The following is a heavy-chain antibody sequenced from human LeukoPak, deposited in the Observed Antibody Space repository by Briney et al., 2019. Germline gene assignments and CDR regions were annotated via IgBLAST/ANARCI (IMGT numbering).Heavy chain of an antibody. D-gene: IGHD6-13*01. CDR1: GYSISSGYY. J-gene: IGHJ4*02. Sequence: KASGTLSLTCAVSGYSISSGYYWGWIRQPPGKGLEWIGSIYHSGSTYYNPSLKSRVTISVDTSKNQFSLKLSSVTAADTAVYYCARRSSSWFPFDYWGQGTLVTVSS. CDR2: IYHSGST. CDR3: ARRSSSWFPFDY. V-gene: IGHV4-38-2*01.